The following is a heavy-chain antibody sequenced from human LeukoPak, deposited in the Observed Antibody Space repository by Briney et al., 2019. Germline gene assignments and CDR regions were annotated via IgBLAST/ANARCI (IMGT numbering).Heavy chain of an antibody. CDR1: GGTFSSYA. CDR3: ARDHATVLDY. CDR2: ITPIFGTV. Sequence: GASVKVSCKASGGTFSSYAISWVRQAPGQGLEWMGGITPIFGTVNYAQKFQGRVTITADKSTSTAYMELSSLRSEDTAVHYCARDHATVLDYWGQGTLVTVSS. J-gene: IGHJ4*02. V-gene: IGHV1-69*06. D-gene: IGHD4-17*01.